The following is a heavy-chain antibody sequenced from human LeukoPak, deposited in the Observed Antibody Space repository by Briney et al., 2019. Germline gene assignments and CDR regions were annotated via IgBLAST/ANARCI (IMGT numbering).Heavy chain of an antibody. Sequence: PEGSLRLSCAASGFPFSNYWMHWVRQAPGKGLVWVSRMNSDGSSISYADSVKGRFTISRDNAKNTLYLQMNSLRAEDAAVYYCATVSRSSGRGYFDYWGQGTLVTVSS. CDR1: GFPFSNYW. CDR3: ATVSRSSGRGYFDY. J-gene: IGHJ4*02. CDR2: MNSDGSSI. D-gene: IGHD6-19*01. V-gene: IGHV3-74*01.